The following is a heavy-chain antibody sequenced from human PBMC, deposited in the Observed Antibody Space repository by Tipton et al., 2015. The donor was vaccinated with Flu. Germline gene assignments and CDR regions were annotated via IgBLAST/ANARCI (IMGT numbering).Heavy chain of an antibody. Sequence: QLVQSGAEVKKPGASVKVSCKASGYTFTSYAMHWVRQAPGQRLEWMGWINAGNGNTKYSQKFQGRVTITRDTSASTAYMELSSLRSEDTAGYYCARVTQYYDVLTGYLDAFDIWGQGTMVTVSS. V-gene: IGHV1-3*01. CDR3: ARVTQYYDVLTGYLDAFDI. D-gene: IGHD3-9*01. CDR1: GYTFTSYA. CDR2: INAGNGNT. J-gene: IGHJ3*02.